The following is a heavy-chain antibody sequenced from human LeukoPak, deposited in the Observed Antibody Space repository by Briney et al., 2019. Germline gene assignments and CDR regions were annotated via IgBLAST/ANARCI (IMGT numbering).Heavy chain of an antibody. Sequence: KTGGSLRLSCAASGFIFSSYATSWVRQAPGKGLEWVSGIIDTGRTTYYADSVKGRFTISRDNSKNTLYLQMNSLRAEDTAVYYCAKFSGHPTTNYYMDVWGEGTTVTVSS. V-gene: IGHV3-23*01. CDR3: AKFSGHPTTNYYMDV. CDR2: IIDTGRTT. J-gene: IGHJ6*03. D-gene: IGHD6-25*01. CDR1: GFIFSSYA.